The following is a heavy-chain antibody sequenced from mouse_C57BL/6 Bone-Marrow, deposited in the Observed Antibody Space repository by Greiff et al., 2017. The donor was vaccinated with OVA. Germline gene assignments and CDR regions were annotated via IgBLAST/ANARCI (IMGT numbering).Heavy chain of an antibody. V-gene: IGHV7-1*01. CDR2: SRNKANDYTT. D-gene: IGHD2-3*01. CDR3: ARDAYDGHWYFDV. Sequence: EVKLVESGGGLVQSGRSLRLSCATSGFTFSDFYMEWVRQAPGKGLEWIAASRNKANDYTTEYSASVKGRFIVSRDTSQSILYLQMNALRAEDTAIYYCARDAYDGHWYFDVWGTGTTVTVSS. J-gene: IGHJ1*03. CDR1: GFTFSDFY.